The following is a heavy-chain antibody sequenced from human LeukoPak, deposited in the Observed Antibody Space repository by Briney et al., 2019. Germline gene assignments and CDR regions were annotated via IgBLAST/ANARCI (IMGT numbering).Heavy chain of an antibody. Sequence: SGGSLRLSCAASGFTFSTYWMSWVRQAPGKGLEWVANIQQDGSEKYYVDSVKGRFTISRDNAKNTLYLQMNSLRVEDTAVYYCARVSWGTFEYWGQGTLVTVSS. CDR1: GFTFSTYW. CDR3: ARVSWGTFEY. J-gene: IGHJ4*02. CDR2: IQQDGSEK. D-gene: IGHD3-16*01. V-gene: IGHV3-7*01.